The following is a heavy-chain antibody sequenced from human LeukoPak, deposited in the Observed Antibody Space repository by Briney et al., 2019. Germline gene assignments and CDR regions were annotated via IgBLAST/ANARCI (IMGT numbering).Heavy chain of an antibody. Sequence: ASVKVSCKASGYTFTSYAMHWVRQAPGQRLEWMGWINAGNGNTKYSQKFQGRVTITRDTSASTAYMELSSLRSEDTAVYYCARVGYYGSGSYWNWFDLWGRGTLVTVSS. D-gene: IGHD3-10*01. V-gene: IGHV1-3*01. J-gene: IGHJ2*01. CDR3: ARVGYYGSGSYWNWFDL. CDR2: INAGNGNT. CDR1: GYTFTSYA.